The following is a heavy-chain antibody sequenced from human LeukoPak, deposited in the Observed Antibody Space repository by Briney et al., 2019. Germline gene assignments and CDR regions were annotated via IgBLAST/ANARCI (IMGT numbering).Heavy chain of an antibody. CDR2: ISAYNGNT. D-gene: IGHD4-17*01. Sequence: ASVKVSCMASGGTFITSGVNWVRQAPGQGLEGMGWISAYNGNTNYAQKLQGRVTMTTDTPTSTAYMELRSLRSDDTAVYYCARVLIGAGYLKMTTVTRLIDYWGQGTLVTVSS. V-gene: IGHV1-18*01. CDR3: ARVLIGAGYLKMTTVTRLIDY. J-gene: IGHJ4*02. CDR1: GGTFITSG.